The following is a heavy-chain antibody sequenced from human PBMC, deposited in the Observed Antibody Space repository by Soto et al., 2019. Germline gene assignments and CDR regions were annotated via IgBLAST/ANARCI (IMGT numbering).Heavy chain of an antibody. Sequence: SVKVSCKASGFTFTSSAVQWVRQARGQRLEWIGWIVVGSGNTNYAQKFQERVTITRDMPTSTAYMELSSLRSEDTAVYYCAAAGYCSSTSCHANYYYYGMDVWG. D-gene: IGHD2-2*01. J-gene: IGHJ6*02. CDR3: AAAGYCSSTSCHANYYYYGMDV. CDR1: GFTFTSSA. CDR2: IVVGSGNT. V-gene: IGHV1-58*01.